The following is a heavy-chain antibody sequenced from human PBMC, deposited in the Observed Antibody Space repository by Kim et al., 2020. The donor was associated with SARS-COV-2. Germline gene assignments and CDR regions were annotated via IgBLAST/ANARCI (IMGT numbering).Heavy chain of an antibody. V-gene: IGHV3-74*01. Sequence: GGSLRLSCGDSGFTFGNYWMHWVRQVPGRGLVWVSRINYDGKSRSYADSVKGRFVISRDNAKNTLSLQMNSLRGEDTAVYYCARARYFDSRDDAFDVWG. CDR2: INYDGKSR. CDR1: GFTFGNYW. CDR3: ARARYFDSRDDAFDV. J-gene: IGHJ3*01. D-gene: IGHD3-9*01.